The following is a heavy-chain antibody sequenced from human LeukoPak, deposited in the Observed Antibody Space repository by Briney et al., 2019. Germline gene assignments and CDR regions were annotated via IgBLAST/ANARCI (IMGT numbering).Heavy chain of an antibody. CDR1: GFTFSNYW. Sequence: PGGSLRLSCAASGFTFSNYWMSWVRQAPGKGLEWVANIKQDGSVKYHVDSVKGRFTISRDNAKNSLYLQMNSLRAEDTAVYYCASQDYGDNPEIDYWGQGTPVTVSS. D-gene: IGHD4-23*01. CDR2: IKQDGSVK. V-gene: IGHV3-7*03. J-gene: IGHJ4*02. CDR3: ASQDYGDNPEIDY.